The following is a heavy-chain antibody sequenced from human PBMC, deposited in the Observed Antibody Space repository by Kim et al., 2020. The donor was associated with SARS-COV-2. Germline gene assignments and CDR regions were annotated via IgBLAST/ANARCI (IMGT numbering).Heavy chain of an antibody. J-gene: IGHJ1*01. D-gene: IGHD2-15*01. CDR1: GFTFSDYY. CDR2: ISSSGSTI. CDR3: ARDGYCSGCSCYSLIECFQH. Sequence: GGSLRLSCAASGFTFSDYYMSWIRQAPGKGLVWVSYISSSGSTIYYADSVKGRFTISRDNAKNSLYLQMNSLRAEDTAVYYCARDGYCSGCSCYSLIECFQHWGQGTLVTVSS. V-gene: IGHV3-11*01.